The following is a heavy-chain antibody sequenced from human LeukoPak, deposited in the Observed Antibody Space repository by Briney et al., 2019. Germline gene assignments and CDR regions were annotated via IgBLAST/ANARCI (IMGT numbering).Heavy chain of an antibody. CDR3: ARVWQDYSGVDY. V-gene: IGHV3-48*02. D-gene: IGHD2-21*01. Sequence: GGSLRLSCAASGFTFSAYHINWVRQAPGKGLEWISYIPTTGTTIHYADSVKGRFAISRDNAKSSLYLQMNSLRDEDTAVYYCARVWQDYSGVDYWGQGTLVTVSS. J-gene: IGHJ4*02. CDR1: GFTFSAYH. CDR2: IPTTGTTI.